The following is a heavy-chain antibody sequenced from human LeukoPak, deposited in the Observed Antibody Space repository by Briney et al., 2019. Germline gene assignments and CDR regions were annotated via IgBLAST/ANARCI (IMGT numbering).Heavy chain of an antibody. CDR3: ARDSSGWYRWFDP. J-gene: IGHJ5*02. D-gene: IGHD6-19*01. CDR1: GGSISSYY. CDR2: IYYSGST. V-gene: IGHV4-59*01. Sequence: SETLSLTCTVSGGSISSYYRSWIRQSPGKGLEWIGYIYYSGSTNYNPSLKSRVTISVDTSKNQFSLKLSSVTAADTAVYYCARDSSGWYRWFDPWGQGTLVTVSS.